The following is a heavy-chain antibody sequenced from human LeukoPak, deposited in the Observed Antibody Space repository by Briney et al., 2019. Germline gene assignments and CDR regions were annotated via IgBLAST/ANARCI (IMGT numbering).Heavy chain of an antibody. CDR2: ISGSGDTT. V-gene: IGHV3-23*01. CDR3: AKDPSGDSFGSYGMDD. CDR1: GFTFSSYS. J-gene: IGHJ6*02. Sequence: GGSLRVSCTASGFTFSSYSMSWVRQGPGPGLEWVSAISGSGDTTFYADSVKGRFTISRDNSKNTLYLQMNSRRPEDTAVYYCAKDPSGDSFGSYGMDDWGQGTTVTVSS. D-gene: IGHD5-18*01.